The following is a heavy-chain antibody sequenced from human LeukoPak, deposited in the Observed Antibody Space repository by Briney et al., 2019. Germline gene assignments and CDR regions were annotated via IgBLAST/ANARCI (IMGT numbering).Heavy chain of an antibody. CDR3: TKGDGGYYPIDN. D-gene: IGHD1-26*01. CDR1: GFPFSKNG. CDR2: INDNCSNT. Sequence: GATLRLFCAASGFPFSKNGMSWVRQAPGKGLECVSTINDNCSNTHYADSASERYTISRENNKNTLLLEKKSLRADDTALYYCTKGDGGYYPIDNWGQGTLLIVSS. J-gene: IGHJ4*02. V-gene: IGHV3-23*01.